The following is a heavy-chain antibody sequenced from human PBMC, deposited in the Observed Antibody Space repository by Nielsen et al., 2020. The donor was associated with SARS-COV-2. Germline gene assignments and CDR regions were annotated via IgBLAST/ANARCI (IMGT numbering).Heavy chain of an antibody. Sequence: SETLSLTCTVSGGSISSYYWSWIRQPPGKGLEWIGYIYYSGSTYYNPSLKSRVTISVDTSKNQFSLKLSSVTAADTAVYYCARTSSSRPDYWGQGTLVTVSS. CDR3: ARTSSSRPDY. D-gene: IGHD6-13*01. J-gene: IGHJ4*02. V-gene: IGHV4-59*12. CDR1: GGSISSYY. CDR2: IYYSGST.